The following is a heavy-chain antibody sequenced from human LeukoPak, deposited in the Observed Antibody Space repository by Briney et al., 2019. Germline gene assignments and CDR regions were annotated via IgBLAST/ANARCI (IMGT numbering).Heavy chain of an antibody. Sequence: SETLSLTCTVSGGSISSYYWSWIRQPPGKGLEWIGYIYYSGSTNYNPSLKSRVTISVDTSKNQFSLKLSSVTAADTAVYYCARGLWRGYYDSSGYPPLIFDYWGQGTLVTVSS. CDR1: GGSISSYY. CDR2: IYYSGST. D-gene: IGHD3-22*01. CDR3: ARGLWRGYYDSSGYPPLIFDY. V-gene: IGHV4-59*12. J-gene: IGHJ4*02.